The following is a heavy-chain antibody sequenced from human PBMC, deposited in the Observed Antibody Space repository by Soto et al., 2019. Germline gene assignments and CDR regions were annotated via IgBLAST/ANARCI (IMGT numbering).Heavy chain of an antibody. V-gene: IGHV1-18*01. D-gene: IGHD6-13*01. CDR2: ISAYNGNT. J-gene: IGHJ6*02. Sequence: QVQLVESGAEVKKPGASVKVSCKASGYTFTSYGISWVRQAPGQGLEWMGWISAYNGNTNYAQKLQGRVTMTTDTSTSTAYMELRSLRSDDTAVYYCASFSIAATDPYGMDVWGQGTTVTVSS. CDR1: GYTFTSYG. CDR3: ASFSIAATDPYGMDV.